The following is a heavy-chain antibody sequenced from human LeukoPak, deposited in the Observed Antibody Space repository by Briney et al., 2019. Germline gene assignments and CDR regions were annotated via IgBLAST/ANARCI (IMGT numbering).Heavy chain of an antibody. CDR3: ARIHDYGDYAFDK. CDR2: IYYSGST. V-gene: IGHV4-59*08. D-gene: IGHD4-17*01. CDR1: GGSISSYY. J-gene: IGHJ4*02. Sequence: SETLSLTCTVSGGSISSYYWSWIRQPPGKGLEWIGYIYYSGSTNYNPSLKSRLTISVDTSKNQVSLKLRSVTAADTAVYYCARIHDYGDYAFDKWGQGTRVTVSS.